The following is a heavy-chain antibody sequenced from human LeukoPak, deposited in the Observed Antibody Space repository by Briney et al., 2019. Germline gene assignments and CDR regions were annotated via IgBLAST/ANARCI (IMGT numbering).Heavy chain of an antibody. J-gene: IGHJ4*02. CDR1: GGSISSTSFY. CDR3: ARQFHGSGYVDDL. CDR2: IYYSGTT. Sequence: PSETLSLTCSVSGGSISSTSFYWGWIRRPPGKGLEWIASIYYSGTTHYNPSLKSRATMSVDTSKNQFSLKLSAVTAADTAVYYCARQFHGSGYVDDLWGQGTLVTVSS. D-gene: IGHD5-12*01. V-gene: IGHV4-39*01.